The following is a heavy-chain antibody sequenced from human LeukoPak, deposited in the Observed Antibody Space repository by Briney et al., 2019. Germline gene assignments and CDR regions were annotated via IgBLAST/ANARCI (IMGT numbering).Heavy chain of an antibody. Sequence: GGSLRLSCAASGFTFSSYAMGWVRQAPGKGLEWVSAISGSGGSTYYADSVKGRFTISRDNSKNTLYLQRNSLRAEDTDVYYCAKDIAAAAAYGMDVWGQGTTVTVSS. V-gene: IGHV3-23*01. CDR3: AKDIAAAAAYGMDV. D-gene: IGHD6-13*01. CDR2: ISGSGGST. J-gene: IGHJ6*02. CDR1: GFTFSSYA.